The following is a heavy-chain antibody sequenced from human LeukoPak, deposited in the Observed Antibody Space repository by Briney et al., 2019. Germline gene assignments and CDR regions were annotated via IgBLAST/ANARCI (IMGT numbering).Heavy chain of an antibody. CDR2: IWYDGSNK. CDR1: GFTFSSYG. J-gene: IGHJ6*02. D-gene: IGHD1-26*01. CDR3: ARGILVYYYGMDV. Sequence: GGSLRLSCAASGFTFSSYGMHWVRQAPGKGLEWVAVIWYDGSNKYYADSVKGRFTISRDNSKNTLYLQMNSLRAEDTAVYYCARGILVYYYGMDVWGQGTTVTVSS. V-gene: IGHV3-33*01.